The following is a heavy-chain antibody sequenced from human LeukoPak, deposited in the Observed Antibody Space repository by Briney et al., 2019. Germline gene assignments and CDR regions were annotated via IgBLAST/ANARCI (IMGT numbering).Heavy chain of an antibody. Sequence: SSETLSLTCTVSGGSISSYHWSWHRQPPGKGLEWIGYIYYSGSTNYNPSLKSRVTISVDTSKNQFSLQLSSVTAADTAVYYCARAHYGSGSYYLDYWGQGTLVTVSS. CDR3: ARAHYGSGSYYLDY. D-gene: IGHD3-10*01. J-gene: IGHJ4*02. CDR1: GGSISSYH. CDR2: IYYSGST. V-gene: IGHV4-59*01.